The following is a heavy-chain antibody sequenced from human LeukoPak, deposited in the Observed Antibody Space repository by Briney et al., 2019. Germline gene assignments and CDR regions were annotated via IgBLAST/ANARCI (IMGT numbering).Heavy chain of an antibody. V-gene: IGHV3-21*01. J-gene: IGHJ6*02. Sequence: GGSLRLSCAASGFTLSTYSMNWVRQAPGKGLEWVSSISSSTSYMYYADSVRGRFTISRDNAKNSLYLQMNSLRAEDTAVYYCARGGVGLVIIPGWEYDYYGLDVWGQGTTVTVSS. CDR2: ISSSTSYM. D-gene: IGHD3/OR15-3a*01. CDR1: GFTLSTYS. CDR3: ARGGVGLVIIPGWEYDYYGLDV.